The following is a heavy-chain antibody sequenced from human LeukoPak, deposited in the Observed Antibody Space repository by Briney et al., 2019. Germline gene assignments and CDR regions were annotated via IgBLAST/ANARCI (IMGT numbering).Heavy chain of an antibody. Sequence: SSETLSLTCTVSGYSISSGYYWGWIRQPPGKGLEGIGSIYHSGSTYYNPSLKSRVTISVDTSENQFSLKLNSVTAADTAVYYCARAGYGDSDFDYWGQGTLVTVSS. CDR3: ARAGYGDSDFDY. D-gene: IGHD4-17*01. CDR2: IYHSGST. V-gene: IGHV4-38-2*02. CDR1: GYSISSGYY. J-gene: IGHJ4*02.